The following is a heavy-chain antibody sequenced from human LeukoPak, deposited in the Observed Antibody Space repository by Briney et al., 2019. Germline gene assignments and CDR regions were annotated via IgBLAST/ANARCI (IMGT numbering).Heavy chain of an antibody. CDR3: ARGGQYDTSGYYPIDY. CDR1: GFTFSDYS. CDR2: IAYDGDNK. J-gene: IGHJ4*02. Sequence: GGSLRLSCAASGFTFSDYSMHWVRQTPGKGLEGVALIAYDGDNKYYADSVKGGFTISRDNSKNTLFLQMNSLRAEDTAVYYCARGGQYDTSGYYPIDYWGQGTLVTVSS. V-gene: IGHV3-30*04. D-gene: IGHD3-22*01.